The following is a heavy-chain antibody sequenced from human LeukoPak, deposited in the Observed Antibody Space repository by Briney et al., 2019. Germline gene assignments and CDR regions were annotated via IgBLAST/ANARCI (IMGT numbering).Heavy chain of an antibody. J-gene: IGHJ4*02. CDR2: IYYSGST. D-gene: IGHD3-22*01. V-gene: IGHV4-59*01. CDR1: AASISSYY. Sequence: PSETLSLTCTLSAASISSYYWTWIRQPPGKGLEWIGYIYYSGSTNYNPSLKSRVSISVDTSKKQFSLKLRSVTAADTAVYYSARANYDSSGYYEYYFDYWGQGTLVTVSS. CDR3: ARANYDSSGYYEYYFDY.